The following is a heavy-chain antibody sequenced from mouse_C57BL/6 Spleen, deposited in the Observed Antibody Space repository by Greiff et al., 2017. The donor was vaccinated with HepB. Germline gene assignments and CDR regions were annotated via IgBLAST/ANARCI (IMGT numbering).Heavy chain of an antibody. J-gene: IGHJ2*01. Sequence: EVKVVESGTVLARPGASVKMSCKTSGYTFTSYWMHWVKQRPGQGLEWIGAIYPGNSDTSYNQKFKGKAKLTAVTSASTAYMELSSLTNEDSAVYYCTRKAYYYGSSYGDYWGQGTTLTVSS. V-gene: IGHV1-5*01. CDR2: IYPGNSDT. D-gene: IGHD1-1*01. CDR1: GYTFTSYW. CDR3: TRKAYYYGSSYGDY.